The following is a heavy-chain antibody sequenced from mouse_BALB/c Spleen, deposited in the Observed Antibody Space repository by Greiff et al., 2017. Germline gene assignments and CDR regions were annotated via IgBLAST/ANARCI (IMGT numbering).Heavy chain of an antibody. Sequence: QVQLQQSGAELVKPGASVKLSCKASGYTFTSYWMHWVKQRPGQGLEWIGEINPSNGRTNYNEKFKSKATLTVDKSSSTAYMQLSSLTSEDSAVYYWARRGYDGRSLFADWGQGTLVTVSA. V-gene: IGHV1S81*02. J-gene: IGHJ3*01. CDR2: INPSNGRT. D-gene: IGHD2-2*01. CDR1: GYTFTSYW. CDR3: ARRGYDGRSLFAD.